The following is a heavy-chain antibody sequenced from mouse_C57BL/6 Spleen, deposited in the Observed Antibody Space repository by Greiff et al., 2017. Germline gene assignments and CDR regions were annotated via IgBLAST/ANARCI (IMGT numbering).Heavy chain of an antibody. CDR3: ANPYYYGSSYRYFDV. CDR1: GYTFTSYW. J-gene: IGHJ1*03. CDR2: IYPGSGST. Sequence: QVQLQQPGAELVKPGASVKMSCKASGYTFTSYWITWVKQRPGQGLEWIGDIYPGSGSTNYNEKFKSKATLTVDPSSSTAYMQLSSLTSEDSAVXYCANPYYYGSSYRYFDVWGTGTTVTVSS. V-gene: IGHV1-55*01. D-gene: IGHD1-1*01.